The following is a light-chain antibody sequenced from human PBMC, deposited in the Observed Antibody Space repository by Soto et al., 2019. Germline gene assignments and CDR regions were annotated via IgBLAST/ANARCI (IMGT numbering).Light chain of an antibody. Sequence: QSAPTQPRSVSGSPGQSVTISCTGTSSDVGEYDYVSWYQQHPGKAPKLMIFDVSERPSGVHDRFSGSKTGNTASLTISGLQAEDEADYYCCSYAGSPYVFGTGTKLTVL. CDR3: CSYAGSPYV. J-gene: IGLJ1*01. CDR2: DVS. CDR1: SSDVGEYDY. V-gene: IGLV2-11*01.